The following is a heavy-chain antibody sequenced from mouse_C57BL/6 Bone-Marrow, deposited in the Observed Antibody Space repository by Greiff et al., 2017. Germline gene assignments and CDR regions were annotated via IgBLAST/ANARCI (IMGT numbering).Heavy chain of an antibody. D-gene: IGHD1-1*01. V-gene: IGHV1-9*01. J-gene: IGHJ3*01. CDR2: IFPGSGST. CDR1: GYTFTGYW. CDR3: ERSLRRCSWFAY. Sequence: VQLQQSGAELMKPGASVKLSCKATGYTFTGYWIEWVKQRPGHGLEWIGEIFPGSGSTNYNEKIKGKATFTADKSSSTAYMQLSSLTTEDSAVDYGERSLRRCSWFAYWGQGPLVTVS.